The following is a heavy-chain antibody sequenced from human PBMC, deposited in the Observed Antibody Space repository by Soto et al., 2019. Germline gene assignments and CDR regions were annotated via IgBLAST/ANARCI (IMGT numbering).Heavy chain of an antibody. CDR2: IIPMVGTP. CDR1: GDTFSSYS. Sequence: QAQLVQSGAEVKRPGSSVKVSCKASGDTFSSYSISWVRQAPGQGLEWMGRIIPMVGTPNYAQKFQGRVTFSADKSTSTAYMVLNSLISDDTAVYYCATDGGYTYSSAYNYFMDVWGKGTPVTVSS. J-gene: IGHJ6*03. D-gene: IGHD1-1*01. V-gene: IGHV1-69*08. CDR3: ATDGGYTYSSAYNYFMDV.